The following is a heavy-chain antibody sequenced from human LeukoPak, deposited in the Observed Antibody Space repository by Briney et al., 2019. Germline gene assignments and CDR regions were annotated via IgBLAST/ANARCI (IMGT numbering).Heavy chain of an antibody. Sequence: GASVKVSCKTSGYTFTSYGSSWVRQATGQGLVWMVWISAYNDNTNYAQKPQGRDTMTTDTSTSTAYMELRSLRSDDTAVYSCARLPLRRGGYYYYGMDVWGKGTTVTVSS. V-gene: IGHV1-18*04. J-gene: IGHJ6*04. CDR3: ARLPLRRGGYYYYGMDV. CDR1: GYTFTSYG. D-gene: IGHD3-16*01. CDR2: ISAYNDNT.